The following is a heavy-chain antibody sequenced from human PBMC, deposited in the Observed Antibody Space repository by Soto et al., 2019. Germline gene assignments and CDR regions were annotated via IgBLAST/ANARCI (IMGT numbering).Heavy chain of an antibody. CDR2: ISSSGTTI. CDR3: VKAPREGAHGDWYFDL. V-gene: IGHV3-48*03. J-gene: IGHJ2*01. Sequence: GGSLRLSCVASEFTFSSYEMNLVRQAPGKGLEWVSYISSSGTTIYYTDSVRGRFTISRDNAKKSLYLQMNSLRAEDTAVYSCVKAPREGAHGDWYFDLWGRGTLVTVSS. CDR1: EFTFSSYE. D-gene: IGHD1-26*01.